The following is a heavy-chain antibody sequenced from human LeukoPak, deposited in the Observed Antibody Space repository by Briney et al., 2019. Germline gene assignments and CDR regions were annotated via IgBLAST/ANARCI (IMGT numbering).Heavy chain of an antibody. D-gene: IGHD1-20*01. CDR3: ARGDITGTHFDY. CDR1: GYTFTNYD. V-gene: IGHV1-8*03. Sequence: ASVKVSCKASGYTFTNYDINWVRQATGQGLEWMGWMNPNSGNTGYAQKFQGRVTITRNTSISTAYMELSSLRSEDTAVYYCARGDITGTHFDYWGQGTLVTVSS. CDR2: MNPNSGNT. J-gene: IGHJ4*02.